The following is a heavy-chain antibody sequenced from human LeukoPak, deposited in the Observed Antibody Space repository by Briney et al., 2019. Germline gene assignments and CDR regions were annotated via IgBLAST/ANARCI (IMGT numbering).Heavy chain of an antibody. CDR2: IRYDGRNK. J-gene: IGHJ4*02. CDR3: AKDHRDTYGSFFTY. Sequence: GVPLTLSCAASGFTFRSNGMHWVRQSPGKGLIWLAFIRYDGRNKYYGESVRGRFTISRDNSQNTLFLQMNSLRVADSAVYYCAKDHRDTYGSFFTYRGQGILVTVSS. D-gene: IGHD5-18*01. CDR1: GFTFRSNG. V-gene: IGHV3-30*02.